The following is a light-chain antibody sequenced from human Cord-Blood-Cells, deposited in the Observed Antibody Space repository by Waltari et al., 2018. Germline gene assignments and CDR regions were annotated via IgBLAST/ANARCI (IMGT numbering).Light chain of an antibody. CDR2: GNS. CDR1: SPNIGAVFD. CDR3: QSYDSSLSGSWV. V-gene: IGLV1-40*01. Sequence: QSVLTQPPSVSGAPGRRVTISCTGTSPNIGAVFDVHWYQRIQGTPPKLLISGNSNRPSGVPDRFSGSKSGTSASLAITGLQAEDEADYYCQSYDSSLSGSWVFGGGTKLTVL. J-gene: IGLJ3*02.